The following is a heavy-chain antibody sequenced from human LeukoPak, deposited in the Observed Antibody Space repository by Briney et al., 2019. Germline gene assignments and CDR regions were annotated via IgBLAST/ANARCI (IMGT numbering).Heavy chain of an antibody. CDR3: ARRSPEYYYYAMDV. Sequence: SCKASGYTFTGYYMHWVRQAPGKGLEWVSSVSSTSGYIYYADSVKGRFTISRDNSKNSVYLQMNSLRAEDTAVYYCARRSPEYYYYAMDVWGQGTTVTVSS. CDR1: GYTFTGYY. J-gene: IGHJ6*02. CDR2: VSSTSGYI. D-gene: IGHD1-14*01. V-gene: IGHV3-21*01.